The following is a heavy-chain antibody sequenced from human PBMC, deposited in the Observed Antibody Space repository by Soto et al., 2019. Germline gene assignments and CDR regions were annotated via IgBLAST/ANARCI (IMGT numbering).Heavy chain of an antibody. CDR1: GFTFGNYA. V-gene: IGHV3-23*01. CDR2: ISGNSGNT. D-gene: IGHD3-22*01. J-gene: IGHJ4*02. CDR3: AKGGASGYYYIYYFDF. Sequence: PGGSLRLSCAASGFTFGNYAMNWVRQAPGKGLEWVSSISGNSGNTYFADSVKGRFTISRDNSKNTLFLQMSSLRAEDTAVYYCAKGGASGYYYIYYFDFWGQGTQVTVSS.